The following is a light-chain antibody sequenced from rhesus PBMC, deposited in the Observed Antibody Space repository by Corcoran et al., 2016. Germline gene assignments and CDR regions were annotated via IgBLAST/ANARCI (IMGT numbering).Light chain of an antibody. CDR1: SSDIGDYNY. J-gene: IGLJ1*01. Sequence: QAALTQPPSVSGSPGQSVTISCTGSSSDIGDYNYVSWCQQHPGKAPKLIIYDVSKRPSGVSDRFSGSKSGNTASLTISGLQPEDEADYYCSSYAGSSTYIFGSGTRLTVL. CDR2: DVS. V-gene: IGLV2-23*01. CDR3: SSYAGSSTYI.